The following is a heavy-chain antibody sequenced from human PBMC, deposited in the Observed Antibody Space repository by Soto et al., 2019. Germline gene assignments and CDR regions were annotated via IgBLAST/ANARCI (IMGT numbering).Heavy chain of an antibody. CDR1: GFTFSNYA. Sequence: EVQLLESGGGLIRPGGSLRLSCVASGFTFSNYAMTWVRQAPGKGLEWVSSIDSSGGDMFYADSVKGRFTISRDNSKNTLYLQMNSLRAEDTAVYYCAKAAQRWLVRGYGTDVWGQGTTVTVSS. CDR3: AKAAQRWLVRGYGTDV. CDR2: IDSSGGDM. D-gene: IGHD6-19*01. V-gene: IGHV3-23*01. J-gene: IGHJ6*02.